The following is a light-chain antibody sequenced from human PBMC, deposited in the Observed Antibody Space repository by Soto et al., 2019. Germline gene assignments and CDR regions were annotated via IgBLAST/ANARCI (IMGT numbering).Light chain of an antibody. J-gene: IGLJ1*01. Sequence: QSALTQPASVSGSPGQSLTISCTGTSSDVGGYKYVSWYQQHPGKAPKLMIYDVSNRPSGVSNRFSGSKSGNTASLTISGLQAEDEADYYCSLYTSSSTYVFGTGTKVTVL. CDR2: DVS. CDR1: SSDVGGYKY. CDR3: SLYTSSSTYV. V-gene: IGLV2-14*01.